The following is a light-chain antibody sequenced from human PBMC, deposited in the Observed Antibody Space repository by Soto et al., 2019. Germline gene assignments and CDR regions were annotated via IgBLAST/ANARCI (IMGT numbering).Light chain of an antibody. J-gene: IGKJ2*01. CDR2: EAS. CDR1: QSISGS. CDR3: QQYRSYSS. V-gene: IGKV1-5*03. Sequence: GDRVTITCRAGQSISGSLAWYQKKPGKAPKLLLYEASTLESGVPSRFSGSGSGTEFTLTINSLQPDDFATYYCQQYRSYSSFGQGTRLEI.